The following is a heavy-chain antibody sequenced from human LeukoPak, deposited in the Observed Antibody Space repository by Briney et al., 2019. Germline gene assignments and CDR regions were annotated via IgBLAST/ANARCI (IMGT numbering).Heavy chain of an antibody. CDR2: IYTRGST. J-gene: IGHJ3*02. D-gene: IGHD2-15*01. V-gene: IGHV4-4*07. Sequence: SETLSLTCTVSGGSINNYYWSWIRQPAGKGLEWIGRIYTRGSTNYNPSLKSRVTMSVDTSKNHFSLKLSSVTAADTAVYYCARGRYCSADICSGGDAFDIWGQGTMVSVSS. CDR1: GGSINNYY. CDR3: ARGRYCSADICSGGDAFDI.